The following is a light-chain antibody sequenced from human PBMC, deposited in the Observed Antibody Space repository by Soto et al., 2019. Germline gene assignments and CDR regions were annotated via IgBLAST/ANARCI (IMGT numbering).Light chain of an antibody. V-gene: IGLV2-14*03. Sequence: QSVLTQPASVSGSPGHSITISCTGTSSDVGGYNYVSWYQQHPGKAPKLMIYDVSNRPSGVSNRFSGSKSGNTASLSISGLQAEDEADYYCSSYTSSITLVFGGGTKVTVL. CDR1: SSDVGGYNY. CDR3: SSYTSSITLV. J-gene: IGLJ2*01. CDR2: DVS.